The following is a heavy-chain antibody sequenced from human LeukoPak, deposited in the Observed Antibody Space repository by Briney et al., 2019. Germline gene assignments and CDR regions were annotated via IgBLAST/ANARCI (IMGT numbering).Heavy chain of an antibody. D-gene: IGHD6-19*01. CDR3: ARDVRVKQWLVRYYYGMDV. Sequence: TGGSLRLSCAASGFTFSSYAMHWVRQAPGKGLEWVAVISYDGSNKYYADSVKGRFTISRDNSKNTLYLQMNSLRAEDTAVYYCARDVRVKQWLVRYYYGMDVWGQGTTVTVSS. V-gene: IGHV3-30-3*01. CDR2: ISYDGSNK. CDR1: GFTFSSYA. J-gene: IGHJ6*02.